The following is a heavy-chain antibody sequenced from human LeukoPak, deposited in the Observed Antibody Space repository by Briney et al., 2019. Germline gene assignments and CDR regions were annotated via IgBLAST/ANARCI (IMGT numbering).Heavy chain of an antibody. CDR3: ARVSCSGGSCYSGWFDP. CDR1: GYTFTSYY. V-gene: IGHV1-46*01. D-gene: IGHD2-15*01. J-gene: IGHJ5*02. Sequence: GASVKVSCKASGYTFTSYYVHWVRQAPGQGLEWMGIISPSGASTSYAQKFQGRVTITADKSTSTAYMELSSLRSEDTAVYYCARVSCSGGSCYSGWFDPWGQGTLVTVSS. CDR2: ISPSGAST.